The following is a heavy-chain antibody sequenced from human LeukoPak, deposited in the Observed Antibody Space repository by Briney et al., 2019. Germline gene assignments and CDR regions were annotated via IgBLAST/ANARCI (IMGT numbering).Heavy chain of an antibody. CDR3: AREDYYDSGGYYSLDY. CDR1: GYTFTSYD. D-gene: IGHD3-22*01. CDR2: MNPNSGNT. V-gene: IGHV1-8*01. Sequence: ASVKVSCKASGYTFTSYDINWVRQATGQGLEWMGWMNPNSGNTGYAQKFQGRVTMTRNTSISTAYMELSSLRSEDTAVYYCAREDYYDSGGYYSLDYWGQGTLVTVSS. J-gene: IGHJ4*02.